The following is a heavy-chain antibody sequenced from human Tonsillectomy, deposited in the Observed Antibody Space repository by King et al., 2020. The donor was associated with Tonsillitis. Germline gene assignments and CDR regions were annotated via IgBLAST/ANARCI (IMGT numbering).Heavy chain of an antibody. D-gene: IGHD3/OR15-3a*01. Sequence: QLQESGPGLVKPSETLSLTCTVSGGSISSSSYYWGWIRQPPGQGLEWIGNIYYSGSTYYNPSLKSRVTISVDTSKNQFSLKLSSVTAADTAVYYCARSGGLDYFDPWGQGTLVTVSA. CDR2: IYYSGST. CDR1: GGSISSSSYY. J-gene: IGHJ5*02. CDR3: ARSGGLDYFDP. V-gene: IGHV4-39*01.